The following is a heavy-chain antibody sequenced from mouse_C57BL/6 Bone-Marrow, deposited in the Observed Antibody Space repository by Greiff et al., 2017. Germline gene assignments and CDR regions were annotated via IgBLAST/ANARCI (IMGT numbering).Heavy chain of an antibody. CDR2: IHPNSGST. CDR3: ARWGVVPYFDV. J-gene: IGHJ1*03. Sequence: QVQLQQPGAELVKPGASVKLSCKASGYTFTSYWMHWVKQRPGQGLGWIGMIHPNSGSTNYNEKFKSKATLTVDKSSSTAYMQLSSLTSEDSAVYYCARWGVVPYFDVWGTGTTVTVSS. D-gene: IGHD1-1*01. CDR1: GYTFTSYW. V-gene: IGHV1-64*01.